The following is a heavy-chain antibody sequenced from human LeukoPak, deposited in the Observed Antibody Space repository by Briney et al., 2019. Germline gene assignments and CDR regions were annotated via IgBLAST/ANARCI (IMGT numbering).Heavy chain of an antibody. CDR1: GFTFSTYA. CDR3: AKVVATSLPDY. Sequence: TGGSLRLSCAASGFTFSTYAMNWVRQAPGKGLEWVSYISRSGSTMYYADSVKGRFTISRDNAKNSLYLQMNSLRAEDTAVYYCAKVVATSLPDYWGQGTLVTVSS. CDR2: ISRSGSTM. D-gene: IGHD5-12*01. J-gene: IGHJ4*02. V-gene: IGHV3-48*01.